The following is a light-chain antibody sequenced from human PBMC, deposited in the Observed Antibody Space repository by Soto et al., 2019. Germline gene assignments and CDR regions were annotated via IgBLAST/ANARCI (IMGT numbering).Light chain of an antibody. CDR1: SSDVGSYNL. CDR3: CSYAGSSNV. J-gene: IGLJ1*01. Sequence: QSALTQSASVSGSPGQSITISCTGTSSDVGSYNLVSWYQQHPGKAPKLMIYEVSKRPSGVSNRFSGSKSGNTASLTISGLQAEDEADYYCCSYAGSSNVFGTGTKLTVL. CDR2: EVS. V-gene: IGLV2-23*02.